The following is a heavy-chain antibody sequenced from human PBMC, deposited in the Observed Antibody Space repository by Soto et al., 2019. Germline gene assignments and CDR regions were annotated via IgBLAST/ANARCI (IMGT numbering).Heavy chain of an antibody. Sequence: QVQLVQSGDEVKKPGASVKVSCKASGYIFVSYGIAWVRQAPGQALEWMGWISPYTGNTHSATKVQGRLTMTTDTSTSTAYMDLGSLTSDDTAVYYCVMVDNYVTPTPQDVWGQGTTVTVSS. D-gene: IGHD3-16*01. V-gene: IGHV1-18*01. CDR3: VMVDNYVTPTPQDV. CDR2: ISPYTGNT. CDR1: GYIFVSYG. J-gene: IGHJ6*02.